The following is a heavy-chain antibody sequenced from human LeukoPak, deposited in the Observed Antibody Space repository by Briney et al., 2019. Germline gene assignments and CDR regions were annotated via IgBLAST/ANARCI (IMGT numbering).Heavy chain of an antibody. CDR3: GRAYPPLRTSSAGDL. CDR2: ISGLSTHI. V-gene: IGHV3-69-1*02. D-gene: IGHD3-16*01. Sequence: GGSLRLSCSASGFTFSDYDMNWVRQAPGKGLEWVSSISGLSTHIYYGDSVKGRFSISRDNAKNSVYLQMNSLGVEDTAIYYCGRAYPPLRTSSAGDLWGQGILVTVSS. CDR1: GFTFSDYD. J-gene: IGHJ4*02.